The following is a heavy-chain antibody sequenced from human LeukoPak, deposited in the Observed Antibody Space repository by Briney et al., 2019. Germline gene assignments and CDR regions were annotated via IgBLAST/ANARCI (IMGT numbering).Heavy chain of an antibody. CDR1: GYTFTSYD. J-gene: IGHJ5*02. Sequence: ASVKVSCKASGYTFTSYDINWVRQATGQGLEWTGWMNPNSGNTGYAQKFQGRVTMTRNTSISTAYMELSSLRSEDTAVYYCARRGSVRGVTNWFDPWGQGTLVTVSS. V-gene: IGHV1-8*01. CDR2: MNPNSGNT. CDR3: ARRGSVRGVTNWFDP. D-gene: IGHD3-10*01.